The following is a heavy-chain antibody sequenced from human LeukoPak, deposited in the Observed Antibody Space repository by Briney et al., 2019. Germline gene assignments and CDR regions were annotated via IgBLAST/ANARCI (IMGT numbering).Heavy chain of an antibody. CDR1: GFTFSSYA. V-gene: IGHV3-23*01. Sequence: GGSLRLSCAASGFTFSSYAMSWVRQAPGKGLEWVSAISGSGGSTYYADSVKGRFTISRDNSKTTLFLQMNSLRAEDTALYYCAKDIEVAITGHYFDLWGRGTLVAVSS. CDR2: ISGSGGST. J-gene: IGHJ2*01. CDR3: AKDIEVAITGHYFDL. D-gene: IGHD3-22*01.